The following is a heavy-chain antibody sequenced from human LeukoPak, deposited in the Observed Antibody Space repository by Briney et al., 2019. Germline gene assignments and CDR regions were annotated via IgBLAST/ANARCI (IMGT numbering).Heavy chain of an antibody. V-gene: IGHV3-30*02. CDR3: AKDQIGYDILTGYHRDY. CDR1: GFTFSSYG. CDR2: IRYDGSNK. J-gene: IGHJ4*02. D-gene: IGHD3-9*01. Sequence: PGGSLRLSCAASGFTFSSYGMHWVRQAPGKGLEWVAFIRYDGSNKYYADSVKGRFTISRDNSKNTLYLQMNSLRAEDTAVYYCAKDQIGYDILTGYHRDYWGQGTLVTVSS.